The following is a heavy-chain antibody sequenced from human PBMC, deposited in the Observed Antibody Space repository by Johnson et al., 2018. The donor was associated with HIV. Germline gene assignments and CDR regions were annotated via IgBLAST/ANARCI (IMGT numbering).Heavy chain of an antibody. CDR2: ISCDSGSI. V-gene: IGHV3-9*01. Sequence: VQLVESGGGLVQPGRSLRLSCAASGFTFDDYAMHWVRQAPGQGLEWVSGISCDSGSIGYADSVKGRFTISRDTAKNSLYLQMNSRRAEDRAVYYFARDAATWSTLDAFDIWGQGTMVTVSS. CDR3: ARDAATWSTLDAFDI. J-gene: IGHJ3*02. D-gene: IGHD2-2*01. CDR1: GFTFDDYA.